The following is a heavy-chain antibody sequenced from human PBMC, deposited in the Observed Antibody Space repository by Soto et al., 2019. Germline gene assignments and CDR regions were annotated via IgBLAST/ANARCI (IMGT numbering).Heavy chain of an antibody. D-gene: IGHD2-15*01. CDR3: ARAYGGNPALFEP. Sequence: GGSLRLSCAASGFTVSSDYMSWVRQAPGKGLEWVSVIYTGGSTYYADSVKGRFTFSRDNSKNTLYLQMNSLRAEDTAVYYCARAYGGNPALFEPWGQGTLVTVAS. J-gene: IGHJ5*02. CDR1: GFTVSSDY. V-gene: IGHV3-53*01. CDR2: IYTGGST.